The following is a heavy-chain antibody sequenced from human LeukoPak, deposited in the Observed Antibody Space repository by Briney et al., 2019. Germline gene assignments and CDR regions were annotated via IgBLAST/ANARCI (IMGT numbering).Heavy chain of an antibody. CDR1: GFTFSSYS. V-gene: IGHV3-21*01. CDR3: ARHGGNGWLVLRERINWFDP. J-gene: IGHJ5*02. CDR2: ISSSSSYI. Sequence: GGSLRLSCAASGFTFSSYSMNWVRQAPGKGLEWVSSISSSSSYIYYADSVKGRFTISRDNAKNSLYLQMNSLRAEDTAVYYCARHGGNGWLVLRERINWFDPWGQGTLVTVSS. D-gene: IGHD6-19*01.